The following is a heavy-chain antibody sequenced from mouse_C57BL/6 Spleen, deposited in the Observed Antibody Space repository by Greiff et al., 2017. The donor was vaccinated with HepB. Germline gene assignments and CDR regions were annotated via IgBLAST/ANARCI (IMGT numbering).Heavy chain of an antibody. CDR1: GFTFSSYT. J-gene: IGHJ2*01. V-gene: IGHV5-9*01. Sequence: EVQVVESGGGLVKPGGSLKLSCAASGFTFSSYTMSWVRQTPEKRLEWVATISGGGGNTYYPDSVKGRFTISRDNAKNTLYLQMSSLRSEDTALYYCARQGHFDYWGQGTTLTVSS. CDR2: ISGGGGNT. CDR3: ARQGHFDY.